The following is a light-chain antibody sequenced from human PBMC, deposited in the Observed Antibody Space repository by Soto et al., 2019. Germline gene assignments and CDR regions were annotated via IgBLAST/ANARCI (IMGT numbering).Light chain of an antibody. CDR3: QQDYDIPHT. CDR2: ATS. J-gene: IGKJ2*01. V-gene: IGKV1-39*01. CDR1: QSIGHF. Sequence: DIQVTQSPSSLSTSIGDKVTITCRASQSIGHFLNWYQQKPGKAPNLIIYATSTLRSGAPSRFTGSGSGTDFTLTITNLQPQDFADYFCQQDYDIPHTFGQGTSLEI.